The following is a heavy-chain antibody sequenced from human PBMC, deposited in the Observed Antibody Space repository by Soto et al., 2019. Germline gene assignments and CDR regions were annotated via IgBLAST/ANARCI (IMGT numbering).Heavy chain of an antibody. J-gene: IGHJ4*02. V-gene: IGHV2-5*02. CDR1: GFSFTTTRMG. CDR2: IYWDGES. CDR3: AHLNTRGYYFDY. Sequence: SGPTLVNPTETLTLTCTFSGFSFTTTRMGVGWTRQPPGKALEWLAIIYWDGESRYNPLLRRRLTLTEDTSKNQVVLTMTNMDPVDTATYFCAHLNTRGYYFDYWGQGALVTVSS.